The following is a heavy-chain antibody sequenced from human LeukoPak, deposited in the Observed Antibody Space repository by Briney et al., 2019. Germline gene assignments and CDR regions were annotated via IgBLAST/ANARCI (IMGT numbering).Heavy chain of an antibody. D-gene: IGHD3-22*01. Sequence: SETLSLTCTVSGGSISSYYWSWIRQPPGKGLEWIGYIYHSGSTYYNPSLKSRVTISVDRSKNQFSLKLSSVTAADTAVYYCARSPGGGSSGYYYRTTYFDYWGQGTLVTVSS. CDR2: IYHSGST. V-gene: IGHV4-59*12. CDR3: ARSPGGGSSGYYYRTTYFDY. CDR1: GGSISSYY. J-gene: IGHJ4*02.